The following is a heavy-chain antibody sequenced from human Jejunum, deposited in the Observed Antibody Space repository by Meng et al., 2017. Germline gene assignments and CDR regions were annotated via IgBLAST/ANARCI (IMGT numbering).Heavy chain of an antibody. V-gene: IGHV4-4*02. CDR1: GGSIESNNR. CDR2: VYHSGST. D-gene: IGHD3-10*02. J-gene: IGHJ2*01. Sequence: QGPLQGACPGLGKPSEPLPLTCAVSGGSIESNNRWTWIRQPPGQGLEWIGEVYHSGSTHYNPSLQSRVTISIDNSKNRFSLSLNSVTAADTAIYYCARADYVRYFDLWGRGTLVTVSS. CDR3: ARADYVRYFDL.